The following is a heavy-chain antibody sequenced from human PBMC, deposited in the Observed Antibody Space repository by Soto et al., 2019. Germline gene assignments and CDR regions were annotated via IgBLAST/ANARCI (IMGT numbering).Heavy chain of an antibody. CDR1: GFTFSNYG. J-gene: IGHJ5*02. Sequence: QVQLVESGGGVVQPGRSLRLSCAASGFTFSNYGMHWVRQTPGKGLEGVAVISYDGSHEFYTDSVKGRFTISRDNSKNTLYLQMNSLKTEDTAMYYCAKDPKCCTIGSHFLDNWFDPWGQGTLVTVSS. V-gene: IGHV3-30*18. D-gene: IGHD2-8*01. CDR2: ISYDGSHE. CDR3: AKDPKCCTIGSHFLDNWFDP.